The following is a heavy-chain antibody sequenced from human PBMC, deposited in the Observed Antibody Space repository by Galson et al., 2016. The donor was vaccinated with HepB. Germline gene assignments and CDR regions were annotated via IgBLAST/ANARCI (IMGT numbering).Heavy chain of an antibody. J-gene: IGHJ4*01. D-gene: IGHD4-23*01. CDR3: ARQTTVVMEDFDY. CDR1: GGSISTSGYY. V-gene: IGHV4-39*01. CDR2: IYYSGST. Sequence: ETLSLTCSVTGGSISTSGYYWTWIRQPPGKGLEWIGNIYYSGSTYYNPSLKGRVTISVDTSKDQFSLKLSAVTAADTAVYYCARQTTVVMEDFDYWGQGTLVTVSS.